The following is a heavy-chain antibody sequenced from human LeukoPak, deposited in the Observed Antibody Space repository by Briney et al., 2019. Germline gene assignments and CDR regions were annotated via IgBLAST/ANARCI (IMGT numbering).Heavy chain of an antibody. D-gene: IGHD3-9*01. J-gene: IGHJ4*02. Sequence: GGSLRLSCVASGFTFTDFFMSWVRQAPGKGLEWVASIKHNGGEKYYVDTVEGRFTISRDNAKNSLYLEMSSLRVEDTAVYYCARDRGWRTTGYYLYHFDYWGQGTLVTFAS. V-gene: IGHV3-7*01. CDR2: IKHNGGEK. CDR1: GFTFTDFF. CDR3: ARDRGWRTTGYYLYHFDY.